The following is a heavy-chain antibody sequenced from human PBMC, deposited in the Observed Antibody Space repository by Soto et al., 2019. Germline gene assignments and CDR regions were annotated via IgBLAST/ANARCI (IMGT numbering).Heavy chain of an antibody. D-gene: IGHD3-10*01. V-gene: IGHV3-23*01. J-gene: IGHJ3*02. CDR3: AKDRVVRGVAGAFDI. CDR1: GFTFSSYP. CDR2: ISGSGTS. Sequence: GGSLRLSCAASGFTFSSYPMVWVRQAPGKGLESISSISGSGTSYYADSVKGRFTISRDNSENTLYLQMNSLRAEDTAVYYCAKDRVVRGVAGAFDIWGQGTMVTVSS.